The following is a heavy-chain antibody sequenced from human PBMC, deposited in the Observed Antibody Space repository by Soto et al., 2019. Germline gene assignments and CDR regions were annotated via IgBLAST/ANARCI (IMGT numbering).Heavy chain of an antibody. CDR2: IIPIFGTA. CDR3: ARGTTYYYDSSGYPDYYYYGMDV. V-gene: IGHV1-69*13. J-gene: IGHJ6*02. CDR1: GGTFSSYA. Sequence: SVKVSCKASGGTFSSYAISWVRRAPGQGLEWMGGIIPIFGTANYAQKFQGRVTITADESTSTAYMELSSLRSEDTAVYYCARGTTYYYDSSGYPDYYYYGMDVWGQGTTVTVSS. D-gene: IGHD3-22*01.